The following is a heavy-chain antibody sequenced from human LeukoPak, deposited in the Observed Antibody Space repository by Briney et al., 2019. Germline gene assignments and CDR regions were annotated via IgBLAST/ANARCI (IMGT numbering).Heavy chain of an antibody. Sequence: GASVKVSGKASGYTFTGYYIHWVQQAPGQGLEWMGGNIPIFGTANYAQKFQGRVTITADESTSTAYMELSSLRSEDTAVYYCARDLRGTMVRGVIIDWGQGTLVTVSS. V-gene: IGHV1-69*13. J-gene: IGHJ4*02. CDR3: ARDLRGTMVRGVIID. CDR1: GYTFTGYY. CDR2: NIPIFGTA. D-gene: IGHD3-10*01.